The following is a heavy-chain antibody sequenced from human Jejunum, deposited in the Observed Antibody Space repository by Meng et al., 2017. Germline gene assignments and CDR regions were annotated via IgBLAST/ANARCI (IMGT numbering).Heavy chain of an antibody. J-gene: IGHJ1*01. CDR3: ARATAGNSEYFQN. D-gene: IGHD4-23*01. CDR2: IHYSGGT. V-gene: IGHV4-31*03. Sequence: QVRLQEAAQGLVKPAQTLSLTCTVSGGSMNSAGHYWSWIRQDPGKGLEWIGYIHYSGGTYYNPSLKSRVTISVDTSKNQFSLKLNSVSAADTAVYYCARATAGNSEYFQNWGQGTLVTVSS. CDR1: GGSMNSAGHY.